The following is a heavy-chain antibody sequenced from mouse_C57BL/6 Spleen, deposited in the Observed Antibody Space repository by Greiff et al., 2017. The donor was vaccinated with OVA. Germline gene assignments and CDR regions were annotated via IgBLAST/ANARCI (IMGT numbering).Heavy chain of an antibody. D-gene: IGHD1-1*01. Sequence: VQLQQSGAELVRPGTSVKVSCKASGYAFTNYLIEWVKQRPGQGLEWIGVINPGSGGTNYNEKFKGKATLTADKSSSTAYMQLSSLTSEDSAVYFCARSFYYYGSSWDGFAYWGQGTLVTVSA. CDR3: ARSFYYYGSSWDGFAY. J-gene: IGHJ3*01. V-gene: IGHV1-54*01. CDR2: INPGSGGT. CDR1: GYAFTNYL.